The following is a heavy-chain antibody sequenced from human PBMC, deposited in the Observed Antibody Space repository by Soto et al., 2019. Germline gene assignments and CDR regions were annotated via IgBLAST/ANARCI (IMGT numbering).Heavy chain of an antibody. Sequence: ASVKVSCKASGYTFTSYGISWVRQAPGQGLEWMGWISAYNGNTNYAQKLQGRVTMTTDTSTSTAYMELRSLRSDDTAVYYCARDRRCSSTSCYSDYWGQGTLVTVSS. CDR3: ARDRRCSSTSCYSDY. D-gene: IGHD2-2*01. J-gene: IGHJ4*02. CDR2: ISAYNGNT. CDR1: GYTFTSYG. V-gene: IGHV1-18*01.